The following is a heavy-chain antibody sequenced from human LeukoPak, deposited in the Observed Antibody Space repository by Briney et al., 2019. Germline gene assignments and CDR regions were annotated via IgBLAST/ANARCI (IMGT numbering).Heavy chain of an antibody. CDR2: INPNSGGT. CDR3: ARYDYYDSSGYPLGGWFDP. J-gene: IGHJ5*02. D-gene: IGHD3-22*01. Sequence: ASVKVSCKASGYTFTGYYMHWVRQAPGQGLEWMGWINPNSGGTNYAQKFQGRVTMTRDTSISTAYMELSRLRSDDTAVYYCARYDYYDSSGYPLGGWFDPWGQGNLVTVSS. V-gene: IGHV1-2*02. CDR1: GYTFTGYY.